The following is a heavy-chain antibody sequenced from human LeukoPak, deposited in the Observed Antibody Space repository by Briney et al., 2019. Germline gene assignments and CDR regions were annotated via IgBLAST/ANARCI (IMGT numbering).Heavy chain of an antibody. Sequence: ASVKVSCKASGYTFTSYGISWVRQAPGQGLEWMGWISAYNGNTNYAQKLQGRVTMTTDTSTSTAYMELRSLRSDDTAVYYCASALTPMPRFDYWGQGTLVTVSS. CDR2: ISAYNGNT. J-gene: IGHJ4*02. V-gene: IGHV1-18*01. D-gene: IGHD3-9*01. CDR1: GYTFTSYG. CDR3: ASALTPMPRFDY.